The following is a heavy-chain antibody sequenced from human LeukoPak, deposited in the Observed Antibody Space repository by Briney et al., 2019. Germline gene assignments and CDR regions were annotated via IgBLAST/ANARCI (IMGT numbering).Heavy chain of an antibody. Sequence: PSETLSLTCTVSGGSISSYYWSWIRQPPGKGLEWIGYIYYSGSTNYNPSLKSRVTISVDTSKNQFSLKLSSVTAADTAVYYCARAHQDDCVWGSYRPQGMDVWGQGTTVTVSS. CDR1: GGSISSYY. CDR3: ARAHQDDCVWGSYRPQGMDV. D-gene: IGHD3-16*02. V-gene: IGHV4-59*01. CDR2: IYYSGST. J-gene: IGHJ6*02.